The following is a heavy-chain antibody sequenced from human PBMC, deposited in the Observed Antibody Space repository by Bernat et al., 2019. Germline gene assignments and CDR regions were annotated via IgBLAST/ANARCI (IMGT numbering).Heavy chain of an antibody. D-gene: IGHD2-2*01. CDR2: VRYDGTDT. CDR1: GFTFSTYG. V-gene: IGHV3-30*02. CDR3: AKKIRPGAMDY. J-gene: IGHJ4*02. Sequence: QLVESGGGVVQPGGSLRLSCAASGFTFSTYGMHWVRQAPGKGLEWVAFVRYDGTDTYYATSVKVRFTITRDNSKNTLHLKMNSLRVEDTAVYYFAKKIRPGAMDYWGKGNLVNV.